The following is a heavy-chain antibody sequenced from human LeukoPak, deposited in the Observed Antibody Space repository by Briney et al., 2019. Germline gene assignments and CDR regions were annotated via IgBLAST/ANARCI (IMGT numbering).Heavy chain of an antibody. J-gene: IGHJ4*02. D-gene: IGHD4-17*01. CDR3: ARDLRPTVTTKGGYN. Sequence: GGSLRLSCAASGFTFSSYWMSWVRQAPGKGLEWVANIKQDGSGKYYVDSVKGRFTISRDNAKNSLYLQMNSLRAEDTAVYYCARDLRPTVTTKGGYNWGQGTLVTVSS. CDR2: IKQDGSGK. CDR1: GFTFSSYW. V-gene: IGHV3-7*01.